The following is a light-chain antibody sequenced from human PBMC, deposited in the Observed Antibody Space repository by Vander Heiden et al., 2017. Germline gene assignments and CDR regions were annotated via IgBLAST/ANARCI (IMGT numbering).Light chain of an antibody. CDR1: QSCLYSSNNKNY. V-gene: IGKV4-1*01. J-gene: IGKJ2*01. Sequence: DIVMTQSPDSLAVSLGERATINCKSSQSCLYSSNNKNYLAWYQQKPGQPPKLLIYWASTRESGVPDRFSGSGSGTDFTLTISSLQAEDVAVYYCQQHDSTPRTFGQGTKMDIK. CDR2: WAS. CDR3: QQHDSTPRT.